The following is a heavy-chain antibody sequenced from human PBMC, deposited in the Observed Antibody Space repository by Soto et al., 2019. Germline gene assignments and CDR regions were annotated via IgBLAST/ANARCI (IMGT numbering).Heavy chain of an antibody. V-gene: IGHV3-30-3*01. D-gene: IGHD2-21*02. CDR1: GFTFSSYV. Sequence: QVQLVESGGGVVQPGRSLRLSCAASGFTFSSYVMHWVRQAPGKGLEWVAVISYDGSNKYYADSVKGRFTISRDNSKNTLYLQMNSLRAEDTAVYYCARGSVVVVTADGRWYFDLWGRGTLVTVSS. J-gene: IGHJ2*01. CDR3: ARGSVVVVTADGRWYFDL. CDR2: ISYDGSNK.